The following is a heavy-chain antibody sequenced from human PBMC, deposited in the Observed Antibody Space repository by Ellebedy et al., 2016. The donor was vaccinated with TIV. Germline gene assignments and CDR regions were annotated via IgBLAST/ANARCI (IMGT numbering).Heavy chain of an antibody. CDR1: GYTFTDYY. CDR2: INPNSGDT. D-gene: IGHD1-26*01. V-gene: IGHV1-2*02. J-gene: IGHJ1*01. CDR3: ASGGSSSY. Sequence: AASVKVSCKASGYTFTDYYMHWVRQAPGQGLEWMGWINPNSGDTNYAQKFQVRVTMTRDTSISTAYMDLSSLTSDDTAVYYCASGGSSSYWGQGTLVTVSS.